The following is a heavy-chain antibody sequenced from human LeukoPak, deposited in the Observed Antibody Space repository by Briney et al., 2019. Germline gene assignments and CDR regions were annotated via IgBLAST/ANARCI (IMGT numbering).Heavy chain of an antibody. CDR1: GYTFTSYY. Sequence: ASVKVSCKASGYTFTSYYMHWVRQAPGQGLEWMGIINPSGGSASYAQKFQGRVTMTRDTSTSTVYMELSSLRSEDTAVYYCARSPSLLRFLEWLFDYWGQGTLVTVSS. V-gene: IGHV1-46*01. CDR3: ARSPSLLRFLEWLFDY. CDR2: INPSGGSA. J-gene: IGHJ4*02. D-gene: IGHD3-3*01.